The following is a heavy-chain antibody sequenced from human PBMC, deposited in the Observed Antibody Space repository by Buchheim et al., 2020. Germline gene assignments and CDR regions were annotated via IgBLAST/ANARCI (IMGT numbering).Heavy chain of an antibody. CDR3: TRDVASHYFDL. Sequence: QVQLVESGGGVVQPGRSLRLSCAASGFIFSDYGMHWVRQAPGKGLEWVALIWHDGSKKYYLDSVKGRFAISRDGSKNTLYLQMNSVRAEDMAVYYCTRDVASHYFDLWGRGTL. J-gene: IGHJ2*01. CDR2: IWHDGSKK. V-gene: IGHV3-33*01. D-gene: IGHD3-10*01. CDR1: GFIFSDYG.